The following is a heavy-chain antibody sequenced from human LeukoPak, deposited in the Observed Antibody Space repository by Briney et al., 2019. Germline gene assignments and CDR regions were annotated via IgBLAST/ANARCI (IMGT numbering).Heavy chain of an antibody. D-gene: IGHD3-16*01. V-gene: IGHV4-30-2*01. Sequence: SQTLSLTCTVSGGSISSGGYYWSWIRQPPGKGLEWIGYIYHSGSTYYNPSLKSRVTISVDRSKNQFSLKLSSVTAADTAVYYCARSLGLPYLNYGMDVWGQGTTVTVSS. CDR1: GGSISSGGYY. CDR2: IYHSGST. J-gene: IGHJ6*02. CDR3: ARSLGLPYLNYGMDV.